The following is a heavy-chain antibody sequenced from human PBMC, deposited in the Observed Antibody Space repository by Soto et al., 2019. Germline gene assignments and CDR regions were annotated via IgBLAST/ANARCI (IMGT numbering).Heavy chain of an antibody. J-gene: IGHJ4*02. CDR3: ARGISRWWELLDY. V-gene: IGHV5-51*01. CDR2: IYPGDSDT. Sequence: GESLKISCKGSGYSFTSYWIGWVRQMPGKGLECMGIIYPGDSDTRYRPSFQGQVTISTDKSISTAYLQWSSLNASDTARYYCARGISRWWELLDYWGQGTLVTVSS. D-gene: IGHD1-26*01. CDR1: GYSFTSYW.